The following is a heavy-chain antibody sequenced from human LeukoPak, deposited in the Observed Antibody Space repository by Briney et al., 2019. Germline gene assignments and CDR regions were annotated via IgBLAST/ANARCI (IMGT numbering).Heavy chain of an antibody. CDR2: IYPGDSDT. CDR1: GYSFTSYW. D-gene: IGHD6-19*01. CDR3: ARAGESSGWYY. J-gene: IGHJ4*02. Sequence: GESLKISCQGSGYSFTSYWIGWVRPMPGKGLEWMGIIYPGDSDTRYSPSFQGQVTISADKSISTAYLQWSRLKASDTAMYYCARAGESSGWYYWGQGTLVTVSS. V-gene: IGHV5-51*01.